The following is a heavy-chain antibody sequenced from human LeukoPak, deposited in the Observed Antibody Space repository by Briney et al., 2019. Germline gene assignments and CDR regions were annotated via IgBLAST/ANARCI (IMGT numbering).Heavy chain of an antibody. V-gene: IGHV3-30-3*01. CDR1: GFPFSSYA. D-gene: IGHD1-20*01. CDR2: ISYDVGIK. CDR3: APTYKWNYFGVDY. Sequence: GGSLRLSCAGSGFPFSSYAMHWGRQAPGKGLEWVAVISYDVGIKYYAGSVKGRFTISRDNSKNTLYLQMNILRPEETAMYYCAPTYKWNYFGVDYWGQGTLVTVSS. J-gene: IGHJ4*02.